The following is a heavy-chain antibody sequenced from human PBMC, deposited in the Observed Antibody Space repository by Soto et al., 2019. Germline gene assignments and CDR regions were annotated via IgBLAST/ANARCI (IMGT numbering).Heavy chain of an antibody. J-gene: IGHJ4*02. CDR2: ISSSSSYI. V-gene: IGHV3-21*01. Sequence: PGGSLRLSCAAPGFTFSSYSMNWVRQAPGKGLEWVSSISSSSSYIYYADSVKGRFTISRDNAKNSLYLQMNSLRAEDTAVYYCARDPGASYGNPSDYWGQGTLVTVSS. CDR3: ARDPGASYGNPSDY. CDR1: GFTFSSYS. D-gene: IGHD5-18*01.